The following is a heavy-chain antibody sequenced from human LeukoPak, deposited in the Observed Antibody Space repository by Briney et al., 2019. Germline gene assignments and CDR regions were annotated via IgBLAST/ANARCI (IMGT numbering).Heavy chain of an antibody. Sequence: ASVKVSCKASGYTFTGYYMHWVRQAPGQGLEWMGRINPNSGGTNYAQKFQGRVTMTRDTSISTAYMELSRLRSDDTAVYYCAREKGNGITIFGVVTTLHGRSLAYGGQGTLVTVSS. CDR1: GYTFTGYY. CDR2: INPNSGGT. CDR3: AREKGNGITIFGVVTTLHGRSLAY. V-gene: IGHV1-2*06. J-gene: IGHJ4*02. D-gene: IGHD3-3*01.